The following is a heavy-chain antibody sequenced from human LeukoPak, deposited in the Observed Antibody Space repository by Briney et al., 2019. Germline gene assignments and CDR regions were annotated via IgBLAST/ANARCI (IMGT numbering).Heavy chain of an antibody. Sequence: GGSLRLSCAASGFTFSDYYMSWIRQAPGKGLEWVSYISSSSSYTNYADSVKGRFTISRDNAKNSLYLQMNSLRAEDTAVYYCASSGYSSGWAIDYWGQGTLVTVSS. V-gene: IGHV3-11*06. CDR3: ASSGYSSGWAIDY. CDR1: GFTFSDYY. CDR2: ISSSSSYT. J-gene: IGHJ4*02. D-gene: IGHD6-19*01.